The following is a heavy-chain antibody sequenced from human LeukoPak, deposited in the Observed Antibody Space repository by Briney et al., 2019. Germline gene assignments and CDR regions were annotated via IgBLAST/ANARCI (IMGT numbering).Heavy chain of an antibody. Sequence: SETLSLTCTVSGGSISSYYWSWIRQPPGKGLEWIGYIYYSGSTYYNPSLKSRVTISVDTSKNQFSLKLSSVAAADTAVYYCARGVVVYYFDYWGQGTLVTVSS. CDR3: ARGVVVYYFDY. D-gene: IGHD2-15*01. CDR1: GGSISSYY. V-gene: IGHV4-59*12. J-gene: IGHJ4*02. CDR2: IYYSGST.